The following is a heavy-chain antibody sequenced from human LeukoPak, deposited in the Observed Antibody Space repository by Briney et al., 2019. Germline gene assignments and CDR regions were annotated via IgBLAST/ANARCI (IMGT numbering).Heavy chain of an antibody. CDR1: GFTFSSYG. CDR3: AKQLGGFGDPDAFDI. J-gene: IGHJ3*02. D-gene: IGHD3-10*01. Sequence: GGSLRLSCAASGFTFSSYGMSWVRQAPGKGLEWVSAISGSGGSTYYADSVKGRFTISRDNSKNTLYLQMNSLRAEDTAVYYCAKQLGGFGDPDAFDIWGQGTVVTVSS. V-gene: IGHV3-23*01. CDR2: ISGSGGST.